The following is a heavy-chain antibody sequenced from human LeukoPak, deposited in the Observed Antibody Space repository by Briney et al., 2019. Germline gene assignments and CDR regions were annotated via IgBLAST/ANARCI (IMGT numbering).Heavy chain of an antibody. Sequence: PGGSLRHSCAASGFTLSSYWMSWVRQAPGKGLEWVAYIKQDGSEKYYVDSVTRQFTISRDNDKNSLYLQMNRVRAEDTAVYYCARESTYYYDSSGYYYSAFDIRGRGTMVTVSS. J-gene: IGHJ3*02. D-gene: IGHD3-22*01. CDR3: ARESTYYYDSSGYYYSAFDI. CDR2: IKQDGSEK. V-gene: IGHV3-7*01. CDR1: GFTLSSYW.